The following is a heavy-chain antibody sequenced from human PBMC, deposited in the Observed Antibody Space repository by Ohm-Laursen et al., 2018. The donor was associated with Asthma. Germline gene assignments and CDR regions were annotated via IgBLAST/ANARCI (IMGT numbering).Heavy chain of an antibody. CDR2: IHSGGT. V-gene: IGHV3-53*01. D-gene: IGHD1-26*01. CDR3: ARVGFSGSYYPGYYFDY. J-gene: IGHJ4*02. Sequence: SLRLSCSASGFTVRINYMNWVRQPPGKGLEWVSVIHSGGTYYADSVRGRFTASRDTSKNTLYLQMDSLRAEDTAVYYCARVGFSGSYYPGYYFDYWGQGTLVTVSS. CDR1: GFTVRINY.